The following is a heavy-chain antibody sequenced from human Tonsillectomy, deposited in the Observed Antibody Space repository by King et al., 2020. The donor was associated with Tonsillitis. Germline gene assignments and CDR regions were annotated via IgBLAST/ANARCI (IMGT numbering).Heavy chain of an antibody. CDR3: ARGDTAMDAFDY. J-gene: IGHJ4*02. D-gene: IGHD5-18*01. CDR2: IVTAGDT. CDR1: GFTFSSYD. V-gene: IGHV3-13*04. Sequence: VQLVESGGGLVQPGGSLRLSCAASGFTFSSYDMHWVRQATGKGLEWVSAIVTAGDTYYPGSVKGRFTISRENAKNSLYLQMNSLRAGDTAVYYCARGDTAMDAFDYWGQGTLVTVSS.